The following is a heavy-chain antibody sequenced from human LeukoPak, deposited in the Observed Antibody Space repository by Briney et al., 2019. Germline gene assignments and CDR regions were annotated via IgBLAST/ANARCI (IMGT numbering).Heavy chain of an antibody. V-gene: IGHV3-20*04. J-gene: IGHJ5*02. CDR2: ITWSGDKT. Sequence: PGGSLRLSCTVSGFNFDDYDMRWVRHVRGKGVEWGSGITWSGDKTVYADSVRGRFAISRDNTTKSLYLQMTSLRAEDTALYYCARDPFCSSSTGCYFEDWFDPWGPGTLVTVSS. CDR3: ARDPFCSSSTGCYFEDWFDP. D-gene: IGHD2-2*01. CDR1: GFNFDDYD.